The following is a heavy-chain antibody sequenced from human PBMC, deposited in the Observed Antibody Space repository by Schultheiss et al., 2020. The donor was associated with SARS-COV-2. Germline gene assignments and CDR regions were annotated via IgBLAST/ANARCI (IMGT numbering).Heavy chain of an antibody. CDR1: GFTFSSYA. D-gene: IGHD2-15*01. Sequence: GGSLRLSCAASGFTFSSYAMSWVRQAPGKGLEWVSAISGSGGSTYYADSVKGRFTISRDNAKNSLYLQLNSLRADDTAVYSCARISGSPTTYWYFDLWGRGTLVTVSS. CDR2: ISGSGGST. V-gene: IGHV3-23*01. CDR3: ARISGSPTTYWYFDL. J-gene: IGHJ2*01.